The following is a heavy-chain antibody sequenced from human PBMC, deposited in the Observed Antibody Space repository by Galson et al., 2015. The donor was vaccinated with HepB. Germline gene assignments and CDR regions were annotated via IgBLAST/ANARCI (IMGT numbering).Heavy chain of an antibody. D-gene: IGHD3-16*01. V-gene: IGHV3-23*01. CDR2: INGRGSTR. Sequence: SLRLSCAGSGFIFRHHAMAWIRQAPGKGLEWVSGINGRGSTRSYSDAVKGRFSISRDNSKDTVFLQMDNLRAEDTAVYYCVKEGSWFGGAWFHPWGQGALVTVSS. CDR1: GFIFRHHA. CDR3: VKEGSWFGGAWFHP. J-gene: IGHJ5*02.